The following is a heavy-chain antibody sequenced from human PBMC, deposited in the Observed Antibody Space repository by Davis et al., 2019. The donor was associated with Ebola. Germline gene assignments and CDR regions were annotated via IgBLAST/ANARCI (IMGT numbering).Heavy chain of an antibody. J-gene: IGHJ5*02. D-gene: IGHD1-26*01. CDR3: ASNVLSVGGTLNWFDP. V-gene: IGHV1-18*01. Sequence: ASVKVSCKASGYTFTSYGISWVRQAPGQGLEWMGWISAYNGNTNYAQKLQGRVTMTTDTSTSTAYMGLRSLRSDDTAVYYCASNVLSVGGTLNWFDPWGQGTLVTVSS. CDR1: GYTFTSYG. CDR2: ISAYNGNT.